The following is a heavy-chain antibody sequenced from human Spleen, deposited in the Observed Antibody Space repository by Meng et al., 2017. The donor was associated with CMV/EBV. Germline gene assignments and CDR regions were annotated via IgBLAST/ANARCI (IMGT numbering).Heavy chain of an antibody. D-gene: IGHD3-16*01. CDR2: IFFSGST. CDR1: GGSISSYH. Sequence: SETLSLTCTVSGGSISSYHWSWIRQPPGKGLEWIGYIFFSGSTNYNPSLKSRVSMSVDTSKNQFSLKLSSVTAADTAVYFCAREGQGALLDYWGQGRLVTVSS. J-gene: IGHJ4*02. CDR3: AREGQGALLDY. V-gene: IGHV4-59*01.